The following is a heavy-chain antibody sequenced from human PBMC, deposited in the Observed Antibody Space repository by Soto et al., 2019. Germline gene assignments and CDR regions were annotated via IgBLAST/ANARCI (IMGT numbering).Heavy chain of an antibody. CDR2: INHSGST. CDR1: GGSFSGYY. V-gene: IGHV4-34*01. D-gene: IGHD3-22*01. CDR3: ARGGAITMIVVPHYYGMDV. Sequence: SETLSLTCAVYGGSFSGYYWSWIRQPPGKGLEWIGEINHSGSTNYNPSLKSRVTISVDTSKNQFSLKLSSVTAADTAVYYCARGGAITMIVVPHYYGMDVWGQGTTVTVS. J-gene: IGHJ6*02.